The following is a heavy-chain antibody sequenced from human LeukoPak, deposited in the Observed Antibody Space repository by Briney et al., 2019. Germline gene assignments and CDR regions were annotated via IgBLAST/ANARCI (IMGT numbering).Heavy chain of an antibody. CDR3: ARDQYSSTWYRGAFDV. J-gene: IGHJ3*01. CDR2: IKSDGTST. Sequence: GGSLRLSCAASGFTFTTSWMHWFRQAPGKGLVWVSRIKSDGTSTTYADSVKGRFTSSRDNAKNTLYLQMNSLRAEDTAVYYCARDQYSSTWYRGAFDVWGQGTMVSVSS. CDR1: GFTFTTSW. V-gene: IGHV3-74*01. D-gene: IGHD6-13*01.